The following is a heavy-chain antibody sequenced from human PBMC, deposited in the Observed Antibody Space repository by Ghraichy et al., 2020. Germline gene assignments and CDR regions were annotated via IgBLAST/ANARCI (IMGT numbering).Heavy chain of an antibody. V-gene: IGHV3-23*01. CDR2: ISQNTRDI. J-gene: IGHJ5*02. D-gene: IGHD6-13*01. CDR1: GFTFSTYA. Sequence: GGSLRISCAASGFTFSTYAMNWVRQAPGKGLEWVSVISQNTRDIFFADSVRGRFTISRDNSRNTLSLQMNSLRDEDTAVYYCAKFMGSNCQRGWFDPWGQGPLVTVSS. CDR3: AKFMGSNCQRGWFDP.